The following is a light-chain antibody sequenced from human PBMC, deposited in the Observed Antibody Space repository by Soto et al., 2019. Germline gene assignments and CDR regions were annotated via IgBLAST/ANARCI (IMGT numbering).Light chain of an antibody. V-gene: IGKV3-20*01. J-gene: IGKJ1*01. Sequence: EIVLTQSPGTLSLSPGQRATLACRASQSVSSNLAWYQQKPGQAPRLLIYDASNRATGIPARFSGSGSGTDFTLTISRLEPEDFAVYYCQQYGSSPAWTFGQGTKVDIK. CDR3: QQYGSSPAWT. CDR1: QSVSSN. CDR2: DAS.